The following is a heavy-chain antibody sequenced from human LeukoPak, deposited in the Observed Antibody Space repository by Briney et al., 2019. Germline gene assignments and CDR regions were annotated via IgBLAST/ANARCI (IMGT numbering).Heavy chain of an antibody. Sequence: GASVKVSCKASGGTFSSYAISWVRQAPGQGLEWMGGIIPIFGTANYAQKFQGRVTITTDESTSTAYMELSSLRPEDTAVYYCARDLTPVVRGVIKIHYYYGMDVWGQGTTVTVSS. V-gene: IGHV1-69*05. CDR2: IIPIFGTA. D-gene: IGHD3-10*01. J-gene: IGHJ6*02. CDR1: GGTFSSYA. CDR3: ARDLTPVVRGVIKIHYYYGMDV.